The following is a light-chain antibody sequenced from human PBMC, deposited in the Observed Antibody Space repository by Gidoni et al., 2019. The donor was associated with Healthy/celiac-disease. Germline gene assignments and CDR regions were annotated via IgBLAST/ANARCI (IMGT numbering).Light chain of an antibody. V-gene: IGKV2-28*01. J-gene: IGKJ1*01. CDR1: HSLLHSNGYNY. Sequence: VMTWSPLPLPVTPGEPASISCRSSHSLLHSNGYNYLDWYLQKPGQSPQLLIYLGSNRASGVPDRFSGSGSGTDFTLKISRVEAEDVGVYYCMQALQTPPWTFXQXTKVEIK. CDR2: LGS. CDR3: MQALQTPPWT.